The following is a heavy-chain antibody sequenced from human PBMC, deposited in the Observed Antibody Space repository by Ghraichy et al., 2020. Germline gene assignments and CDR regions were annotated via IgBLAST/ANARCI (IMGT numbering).Heavy chain of an antibody. D-gene: IGHD3-22*01. V-gene: IGHV3-11*06. J-gene: IGHJ4*02. CDR1: GFTFSDYY. CDR3: AREQGYYDSSGYKYFDY. Sequence: GGSLRLSCAASGFTFSDYYMSWIRQAPGKGLEWVSYISSSSSYTNYADAVKGRFTISRDNAKNSLYLQMNSLRAEDTAVYYCAREQGYYDSSGYKYFDYWGQGTLVTVSA. CDR2: ISSSSSYT.